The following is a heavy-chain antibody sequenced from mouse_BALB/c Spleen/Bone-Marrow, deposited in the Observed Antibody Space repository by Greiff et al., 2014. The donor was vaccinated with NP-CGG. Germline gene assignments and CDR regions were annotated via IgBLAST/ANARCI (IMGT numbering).Heavy chain of an antibody. Sequence: EVQLQQSGPELMKPGASVKISCKASGYLFTSYYMHWVKQSHGESLEWIGYIDPFNGDTNYNQKFKGKATLTVDKSSSTAYMHLSSLTSEDSAVYYCARRVITTGPGFAYWGQGTLVTVSA. V-gene: IGHV1S135*01. D-gene: IGHD2-4*01. CDR2: IDPFNGDT. CDR3: ARRVITTGPGFAY. J-gene: IGHJ3*01. CDR1: GYLFTSYY.